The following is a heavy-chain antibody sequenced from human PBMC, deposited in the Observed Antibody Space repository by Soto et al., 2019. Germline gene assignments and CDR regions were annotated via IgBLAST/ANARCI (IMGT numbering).Heavy chain of an antibody. J-gene: IGHJ4*02. CDR3: ARLDYGDSAFDL. CDR2: IFYTGST. CDR1: GGSINDGSYH. V-gene: IGHV4-31*03. D-gene: IGHD4-17*01. Sequence: QVQLQESGPGLVQPSETLSLTCTVSGGSINDGSYHWSWLRQHPGKGLEFIGYIFYTGSTYYNPSRETRVTMSADTSNNEVSLRLNSLTAADTAVYYCARLDYGDSAFDLWGRGTLVTVSS.